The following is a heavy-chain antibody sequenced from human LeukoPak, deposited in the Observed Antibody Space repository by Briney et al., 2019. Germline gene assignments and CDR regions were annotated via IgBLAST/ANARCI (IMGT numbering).Heavy chain of an antibody. Sequence: GESLKISCKGSGYSFTSYWIGWVRQMPGKGLEWMGTIYPGDSDTRYSPSFQGQVTISADKSISTAYLQWSSLKASDTAMYYCARPAGRKRYFDWSKTYYFDYWGQGTLVTVSS. D-gene: IGHD3-9*01. CDR1: GYSFTSYW. CDR2: IYPGDSDT. J-gene: IGHJ4*02. V-gene: IGHV5-51*01. CDR3: ARPAGRKRYFDWSKTYYFDY.